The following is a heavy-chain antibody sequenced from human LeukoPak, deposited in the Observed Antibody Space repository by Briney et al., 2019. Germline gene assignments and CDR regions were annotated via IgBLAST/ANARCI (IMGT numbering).Heavy chain of an antibody. V-gene: IGHV4-39*01. CDR3: ATLGIGDYYFDY. D-gene: IGHD3-16*01. Sequence: SETLSLTCTVSGGSISSRPYYWGWVRQPPGKGLEWIGSISYSGSIHYNPSLNSRVTISVDTSKNHFSLRLSSVTAADTAVYYCATLGIGDYYFDYWGQGTLVTVSS. CDR1: GGSISSRPYY. J-gene: IGHJ4*02. CDR2: ISYSGSI.